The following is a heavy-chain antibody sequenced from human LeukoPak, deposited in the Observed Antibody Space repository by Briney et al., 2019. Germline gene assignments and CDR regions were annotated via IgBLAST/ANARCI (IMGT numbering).Heavy chain of an antibody. J-gene: IGHJ4*02. V-gene: IGHV1-2*02. Sequence: GASVKVSCKASGYSFTSYYVHWVRQAPGQGLEWMGWIDPNNGGTNYAQKFQGRVTMTRDTSISTAYMELYSLRSDDTAVYYCARVLPSDYWGQGTLVTVSS. CDR3: ARVLPSDY. CDR2: IDPNNGGT. CDR1: GYSFTSYY.